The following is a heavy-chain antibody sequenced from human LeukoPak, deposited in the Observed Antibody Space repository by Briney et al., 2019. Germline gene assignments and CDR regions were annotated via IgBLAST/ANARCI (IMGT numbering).Heavy chain of an antibody. CDR1: GYTFTSYG. CDR2: ISAYNGNT. D-gene: IGHD2-15*01. V-gene: IGHV1-18*01. Sequence: ASVKVSCKASGYTFTSYGISWVRQAPGQGLEWMGWISAYNGNTNYAQKLQGRVTMTTDTSTSTAYMELRSLRSDDTAVYYCARDVGVVVAATVDYWGQGTLVTVSS. J-gene: IGHJ4*02. CDR3: ARDVGVVVAATVDY.